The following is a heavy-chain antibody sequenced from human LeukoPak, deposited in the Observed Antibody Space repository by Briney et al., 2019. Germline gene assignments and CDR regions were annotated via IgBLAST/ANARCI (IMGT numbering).Heavy chain of an antibody. D-gene: IGHD5-18*01. CDR1: GYTFTSYD. V-gene: IGHV1-8*01. Sequence: GASVKVSCKASGYTFTSYDINWVRQATGQGHEWMGRMNPNSGNTGYAQKFQGRVTMTRNTSISTAYMELSSLRSEDTAVYYCARGRGYSYGRIPFDYWGQGTLVTVSS. CDR2: MNPNSGNT. J-gene: IGHJ4*02. CDR3: ARGRGYSYGRIPFDY.